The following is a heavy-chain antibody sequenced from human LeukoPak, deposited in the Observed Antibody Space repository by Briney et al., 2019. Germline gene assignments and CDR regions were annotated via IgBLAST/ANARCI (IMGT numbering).Heavy chain of an antibody. Sequence: PPETLSLTCTVSGGSISSYYWSWIRQPPGKGLEWIGYIYYSRSTNYNPSLKSRVTISVDTSKNQFSLKLSSVTAADTAVYYCARHYYGSGSYFYYWGQGTLVTVSS. V-gene: IGHV4-59*08. D-gene: IGHD3-10*01. CDR1: GGSISSYY. J-gene: IGHJ4*02. CDR2: IYYSRST. CDR3: ARHYYGSGSYFYY.